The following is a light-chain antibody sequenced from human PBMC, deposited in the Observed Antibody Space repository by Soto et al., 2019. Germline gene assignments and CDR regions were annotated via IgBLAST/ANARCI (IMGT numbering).Light chain of an antibody. CDR3: QHYNTYPWT. V-gene: IGKV1-5*03. J-gene: IGKJ1*01. CDR2: KAS. CDR1: QSISYC. Sequence: DIQMTQSPSTLSASLGDRVTITCRASQSISYCLAWYQQKPGKAPKVLIYKASSLESGVPSRFSGGGSGTEFTLTISSLQPDDLATYYCQHYNTYPWTFGQGTRVEIK.